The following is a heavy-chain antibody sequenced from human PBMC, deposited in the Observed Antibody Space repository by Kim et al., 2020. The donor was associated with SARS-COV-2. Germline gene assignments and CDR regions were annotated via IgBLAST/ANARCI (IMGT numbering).Heavy chain of an antibody. CDR2: IYYSGST. CDR3: ARHGLGKWLVEVYYGMDV. J-gene: IGHJ6*02. Sequence: SQTLSLTCTVSGGSISSSSYYWGWIRQPPGKGLEWIGSIYYSGSTYYNPSLKSRVTISVDTSKNQFSLKLSSVTAADTAVYYCARHGLGKWLVEVYYGMDVWGQGTAVTVSS. V-gene: IGHV4-39*01. CDR1: GGSISSSSYY. D-gene: IGHD6-19*01.